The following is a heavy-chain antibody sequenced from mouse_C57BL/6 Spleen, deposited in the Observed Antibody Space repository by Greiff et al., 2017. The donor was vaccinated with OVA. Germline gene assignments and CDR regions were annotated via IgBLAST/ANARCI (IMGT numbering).Heavy chain of an antibody. CDR3: ARKVLLRYYFDY. D-gene: IGHD1-1*01. CDR1: GFTFSDYG. J-gene: IGHJ2*01. Sequence: DVKVEESGGGLVKPGGSLKLSCAASGFTFSDYGMHWVRQAPEKGLEWVAYISSGSSTIYYADTVKGRFTISRDNAKNTLFLQMTSLRSEDTAMYYCARKVLLRYYFDYWGQGTTLTVSS. CDR2: ISSGSSTI. V-gene: IGHV5-17*01.